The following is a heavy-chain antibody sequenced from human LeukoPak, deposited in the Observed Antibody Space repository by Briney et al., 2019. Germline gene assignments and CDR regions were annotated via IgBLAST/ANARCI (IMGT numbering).Heavy chain of an antibody. D-gene: IGHD3-16*01. CDR3: VRDRTEGDFDY. J-gene: IGHJ4*02. CDR2: INPDGSST. CDR1: GFTFSNYW. Sequence: GGSLRLSCAASGFTFSNYWIHWVRQAPGKGLVWVSRINPDGSSTSHADSVKGRFTISRDNAKNTLYLQINSLRAEDTAVCYCVRDRTEGDFDYWGQGTLVTVSS. V-gene: IGHV3-74*01.